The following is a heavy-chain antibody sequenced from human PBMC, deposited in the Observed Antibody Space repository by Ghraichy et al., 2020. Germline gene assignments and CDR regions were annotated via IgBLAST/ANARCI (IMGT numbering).Heavy chain of an antibody. D-gene: IGHD3-10*01. Sequence: SETLSLTCTVSGGSISSYYWSWIRQPAGKGLEWIGRIYTSGSTNYNPSLKSRVTMSVDTSKNQFSLKLSSVTAADTAVYYCARGQYPITMVRGVTPNWFDPWGQGTLVTVSS. V-gene: IGHV4-4*07. CDR2: IYTSGST. CDR1: GGSISSYY. J-gene: IGHJ5*02. CDR3: ARGQYPITMVRGVTPNWFDP.